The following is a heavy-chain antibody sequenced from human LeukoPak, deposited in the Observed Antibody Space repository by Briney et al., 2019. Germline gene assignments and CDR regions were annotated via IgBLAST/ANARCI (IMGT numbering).Heavy chain of an antibody. CDR3: ARTPFLDGYNHRGYFDY. D-gene: IGHD5-24*01. CDR1: GFTFSSYW. V-gene: IGHV3-7*01. J-gene: IGHJ4*02. CDR2: IKQVGSEK. Sequence: PGGSLRLSCAASGFTFSSYWMSWVRQAPGKGLEWVANIKQVGSEKYYVDSVKGRFTISRDNAKNSLYLQMNSLRAEDTAVYYCARTPFLDGYNHRGYFDYWGQGTLVTVSS.